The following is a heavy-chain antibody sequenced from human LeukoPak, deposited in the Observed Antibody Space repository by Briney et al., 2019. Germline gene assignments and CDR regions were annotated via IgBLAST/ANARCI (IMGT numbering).Heavy chain of an antibody. J-gene: IGHJ6*02. D-gene: IGHD2-2*01. CDR3: ARDRWDIVVVPAAEAYYYGMDV. CDR1: GFTFSSYA. V-gene: IGHV3-64*01. CDR2: ISSNGGST. Sequence: GGSLRLSCAASGFTFSSYAMHRVRQAPGKGLEYVSAISSNGGSTYYANSVEGRFTISRDNSKNTLYLQMNSLRAEDTAVYYCARDRWDIVVVPAAEAYYYGMDVWGQGTTVTVSS.